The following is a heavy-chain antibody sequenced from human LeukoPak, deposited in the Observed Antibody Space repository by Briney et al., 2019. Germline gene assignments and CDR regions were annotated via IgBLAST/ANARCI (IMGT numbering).Heavy chain of an antibody. CDR2: INHSGGT. CDR3: ASAFWSGYLNWFDP. CDR1: GGSFSGYY. D-gene: IGHD3-3*01. V-gene: IGHV4-34*01. J-gene: IGHJ5*02. Sequence: SGTPSPTRAVYGGSFSGYYWRWIRPPPGKGVGGVGEINHSGGTNYNPSLKSRVTISVDTSKNQFSLKLSSVTAADTAVYYCASAFWSGYLNWFDPWGQGTLVTVSS.